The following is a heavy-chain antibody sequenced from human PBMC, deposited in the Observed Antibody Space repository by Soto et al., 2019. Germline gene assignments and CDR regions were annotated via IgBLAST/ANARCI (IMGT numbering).Heavy chain of an antibody. D-gene: IGHD1-26*01. CDR3: ARARSGSYIDY. Sequence: EVQLVESGGGLVQPGGSLRLSCAASGFTFSSYSMNWVRQAPGKGLEWVSYISSSSSTIYYADSVKGRFTISRDNAKNSLYLQMNSLRAEDTAVYYCARARSGSYIDYWGQGTLVTVSS. CDR1: GFTFSSYS. CDR2: ISSSSSTI. J-gene: IGHJ4*02. V-gene: IGHV3-48*01.